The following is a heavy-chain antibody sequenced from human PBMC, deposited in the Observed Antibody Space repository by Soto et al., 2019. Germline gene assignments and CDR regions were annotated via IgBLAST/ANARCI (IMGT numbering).Heavy chain of an antibody. CDR3: ASLSRSRRPYYYYGMDV. CDR1: GGSISSSSYY. J-gene: IGHJ6*02. D-gene: IGHD6-13*01. Sequence: TSETLSLTCTVSGGSISSSSYYWGWIRQPPGKGLEWIGSIYYSGSTYYNPSLKSRVTISVDTSKNQFSLKLSSVTAADTAVYYCASLSRSRRPYYYYGMDVWGQGTTVTVSS. CDR2: IYYSGST. V-gene: IGHV4-39*01.